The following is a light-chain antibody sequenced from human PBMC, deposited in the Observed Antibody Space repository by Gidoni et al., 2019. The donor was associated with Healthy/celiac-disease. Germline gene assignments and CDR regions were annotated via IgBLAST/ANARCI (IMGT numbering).Light chain of an antibody. CDR3: QAWDSSPLYV. Sequence: SYELTQPPSVSVSPGQTASITCSGDKSGDKYACWYQQKPGQSPVLVIYQDSKRPSGIPERFSGSNSGNTATLTISGTQAMDEADYYCQAWDSSPLYVFGTGTKVTVL. J-gene: IGLJ1*01. CDR2: QDS. V-gene: IGLV3-1*01. CDR1: KSGDKY.